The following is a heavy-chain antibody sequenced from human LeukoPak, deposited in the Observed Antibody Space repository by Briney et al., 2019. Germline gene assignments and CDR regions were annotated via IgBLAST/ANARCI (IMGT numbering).Heavy chain of an antibody. CDR3: ARVAGWHWFDP. CDR1: GFTFSSYD. J-gene: IGHJ5*02. D-gene: IGHD6-19*01. V-gene: IGHV3-23*01. Sequence: GGALRLSCAASGFTFSSYDMTWVRQAPGRGLEWVSSIRPSGDNTYYGDSVKGRFTISRDNSKSTVYLQMNNMRVDDTAVYYCARVAGWHWFDPWGQGTLVTVSS. CDR2: IRPSGDNT.